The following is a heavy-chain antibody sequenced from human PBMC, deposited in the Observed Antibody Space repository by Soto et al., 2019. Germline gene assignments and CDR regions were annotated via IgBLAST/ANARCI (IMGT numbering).Heavy chain of an antibody. V-gene: IGHV1-69*16. CDR2: IIPILGPE. CDR1: GGSIRTYS. D-gene: IGHD6-13*01. CDR3: ARLWGIAGHDS. Sequence: QVQLVQSGAEVKKPGSSVKVSCKASGGSIRTYSVSWVRQAPGQGLEWMGGIIPILGPEKYAQKFQGRVTLPADESTSTVYMELRSLRSEDTAVYYCARLWGIAGHDSWGKGTRVAVSS. J-gene: IGHJ4*02.